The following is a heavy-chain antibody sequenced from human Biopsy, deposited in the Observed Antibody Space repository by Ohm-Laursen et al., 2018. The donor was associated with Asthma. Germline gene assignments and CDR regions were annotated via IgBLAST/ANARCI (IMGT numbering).Heavy chain of an antibody. J-gene: IGHJ4*02. D-gene: IGHD3-9*01. CDR2: ITFDGSTQ. CDR3: SRDTLGYYFDI. CDR1: GRHFGSYN. Sequence: SLRLSCSASGRHFGSYNMHWARQAPGKGLEWVAVITFDGSTQHYGDSVKGRFAISRDNSKNMLFLQMNSLRAEDTAVYYCSRDTLGYYFDIWGQGTQVTVSS. V-gene: IGHV3-30*09.